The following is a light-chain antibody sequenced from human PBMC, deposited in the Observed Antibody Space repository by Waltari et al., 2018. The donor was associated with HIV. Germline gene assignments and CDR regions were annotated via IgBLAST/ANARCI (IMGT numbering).Light chain of an antibody. J-gene: IGLJ1*01. V-gene: IGLV2-23*02. CDR2: EVS. CDR3: CSYAGSSTFYV. Sequence: QSALTQPAYVSGSPGQSITISCTGTSSDVGSYNLVSWYQQHPGKAPKLMIYEVSKRPSGVSKRFSGAKSGNTASLTISVLQAEDEADYYCCSYAGSSTFYVFGTGTKVTVL. CDR1: SSDVGSYNL.